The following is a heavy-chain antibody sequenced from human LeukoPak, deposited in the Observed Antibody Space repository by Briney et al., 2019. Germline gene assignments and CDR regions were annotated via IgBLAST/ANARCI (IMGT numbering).Heavy chain of an antibody. J-gene: IGHJ6*04. D-gene: IGHD2-21*01. CDR3: RLLDPYYYGMDV. Sequence: ASVKVSCKASGGTFSSYAISWVRQAPGQGLEWMGGIIPIFGTANYAQKFQGRVTITADESTSTAYMELSSLRSEDTAVYYRRLLDPYYYGMDVWGKGTTVTVSS. CDR2: IIPIFGTA. CDR1: GGTFSSYA. V-gene: IGHV1-69*01.